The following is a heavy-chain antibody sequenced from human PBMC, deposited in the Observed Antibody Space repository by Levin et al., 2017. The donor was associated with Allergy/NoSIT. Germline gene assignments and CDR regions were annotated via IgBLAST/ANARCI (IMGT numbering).Heavy chain of an antibody. CDR3: ARRAGGDYGSENWFDS. CDR2: IYPGDSDT. Sequence: GESLKISCKGSGYSFTNFWIGWVRQKPGKGLEWMGIIYPGDSDTRYSPSVQGQVTISADKSITTAYLKWSSLKASDTAMYYCARRAGGDYGSENWFDSWGQGTLVTVSS. D-gene: IGHD3-10*01. V-gene: IGHV5-51*01. J-gene: IGHJ5*01. CDR1: GYSFTNFW.